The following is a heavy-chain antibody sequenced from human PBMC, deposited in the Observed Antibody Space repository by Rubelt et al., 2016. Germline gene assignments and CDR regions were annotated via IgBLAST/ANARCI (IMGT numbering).Heavy chain of an antibody. V-gene: IGHV3-33*01. J-gene: IGHJ4*02. D-gene: IGHD6-19*01. Sequence: APGKGLEWVAVIWYDGSNKYYADSVKGRFTISRDNSKNTLYLQMNSLRAEDTAVYYCARGGGGCSLWGQGTLVTVSS. CDR2: IWYDGSNK. CDR3: ARGGGGCSL.